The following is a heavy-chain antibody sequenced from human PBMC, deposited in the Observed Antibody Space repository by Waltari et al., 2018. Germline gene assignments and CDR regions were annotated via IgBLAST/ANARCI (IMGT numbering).Heavy chain of an antibody. J-gene: IGHJ4*02. CDR2: IYYSGTT. D-gene: IGHD3-22*01. CDR3: ARVNYYDSSGYKGAFDY. CDR1: GYSITSGYY. V-gene: IGHV4-38-2*02. Sequence: SETLSLTCTVSGYSITSGYYWGWIRQPPGKGLEWIGSIYYSGTTYYNPSLKSRLTISVDTSKNQLSLELSSVTAADTAVYYCARVNYYDSSGYKGAFDYWGQGTLVTVSS.